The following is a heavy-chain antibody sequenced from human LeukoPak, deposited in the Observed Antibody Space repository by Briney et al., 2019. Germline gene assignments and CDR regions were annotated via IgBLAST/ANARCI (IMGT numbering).Heavy chain of an antibody. J-gene: IGHJ1*01. CDR2: ISHDGNSD. Sequence: GGSLRLSCAASGFTFSTNAMHWVRQTPGKGLEWMAVISHDGNSDTYADPVEGRFTVSRDNSRNILYLQMNSLRNDDTAMYYCARDGANDLFKGGAYFLDWGQGALVIVS. V-gene: IGHV3-30*04. CDR1: GFTFSTNA. CDR3: ARDGANDLFKGGAYFLD. D-gene: IGHD4/OR15-4a*01.